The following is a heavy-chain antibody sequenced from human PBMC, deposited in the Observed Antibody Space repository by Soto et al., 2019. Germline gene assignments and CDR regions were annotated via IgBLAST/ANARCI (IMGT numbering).Heavy chain of an antibody. CDR1: GYIFSIYW. CDR2: IYPGDSDT. Sequence: GESLKISCKGSGYIFSIYWIGWVRQMPGKGLEWMGIIYPGDSDTRYSPSFQGQVAISADKSISTAYLQWSSLKDSDTAMYYCASRTYCITNTCHHYFDHWGQGTLVTVSS. V-gene: IGHV5-51*01. CDR3: ASRTYCITNTCHHYFDH. D-gene: IGHD2-2*01. J-gene: IGHJ4*02.